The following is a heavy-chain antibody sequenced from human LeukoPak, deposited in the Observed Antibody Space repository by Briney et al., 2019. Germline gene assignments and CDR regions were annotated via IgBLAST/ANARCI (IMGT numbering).Heavy chain of an antibody. V-gene: IGHV1-69*06. D-gene: IGHD6-13*01. J-gene: IGHJ5*02. CDR3: ARALEQQLNWFDP. CDR1: GGTFRSYA. Sequence: ASVKVSCKASGGTFRSYAISWVRQAPGQGLEWMGGIIPIFGTANYAQKFQGRVTITADKSTSTAYMELSSLRSEDTAVYYCARALEQQLNWFDPWGQGTLVTVSS. CDR2: IIPIFGTA.